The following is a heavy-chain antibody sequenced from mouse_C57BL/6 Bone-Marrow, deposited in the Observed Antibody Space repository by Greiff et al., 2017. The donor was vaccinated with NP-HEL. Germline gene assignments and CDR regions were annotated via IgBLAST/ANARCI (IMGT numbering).Heavy chain of an antibody. CDR2: IYPRSGNT. CDR3: ARRGITTVVARDY. Sequence: VQLQQSGAELARPGASVKLSCKASGYTFTSYGISWVKQRTGQGLEWIGEIYPRSGNTYYNEKFKGKVTLTADKSSSTAYMELRSLTSEDSAVYFCARRGITTVVARDYWGRGTTLTVSS. D-gene: IGHD1-1*01. V-gene: IGHV1-81*01. CDR1: GYTFTSYG. J-gene: IGHJ2*01.